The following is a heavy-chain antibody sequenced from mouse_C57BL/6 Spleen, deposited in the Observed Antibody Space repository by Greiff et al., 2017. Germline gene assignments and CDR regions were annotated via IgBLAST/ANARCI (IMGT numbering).Heavy chain of an antibody. CDR1: GYTFTSHW. V-gene: IGHV1-53*01. D-gene: IGHD1-1*01. J-gene: IGHJ1*03. Sequence: QVQLQQPGTELVKPGASVKLSCKASGYTFTSHWMHWVKQRPGQGLEWIGNINPSNGGTNYNEKFKSKATLTADKSSSTAYMQLSSLTSEDSAVYYCARSGDGSSRNGYFDVWGTGTTVTVSS. CDR2: INPSNGGT. CDR3: ARSGDGSSRNGYFDV.